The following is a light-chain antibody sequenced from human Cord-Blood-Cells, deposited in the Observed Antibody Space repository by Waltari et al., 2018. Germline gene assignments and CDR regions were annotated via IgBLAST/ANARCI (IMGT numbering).Light chain of an antibody. CDR1: SSDVGSYNL. J-gene: IGLJ1*01. CDR3: CSYAGSSPYV. Sequence: QSALTPPASVSGSPGQSTTTSCTGTSSDVGSYNLFSWYQQHPGKAPKLMIYEVSKRPSGVSNRFSGSKSGNTASLTISGLQAEDEADYYCCSYAGSSPYVFGTGTKVTVL. V-gene: IGLV2-23*02. CDR2: EVS.